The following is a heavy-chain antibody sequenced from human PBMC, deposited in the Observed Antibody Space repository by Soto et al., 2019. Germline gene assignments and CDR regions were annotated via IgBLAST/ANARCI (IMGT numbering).Heavy chain of an antibody. CDR2: SRADNSHP. Sequence: QVQLLQSGPEVKKPGASVKVSCRAFGYRFTEFGISWVRQAPGQGLEWVGWSRADNSHPNYAKSLQGRVNVTTDTSSSTAYMELTSLTSADTAVYYCARDADRFDFVWGRNDALDIWGQGTLVFVSS. CDR3: ARDADRFDFVWGRNDALDI. D-gene: IGHD3-16*01. J-gene: IGHJ3*02. V-gene: IGHV1-18*01. CDR1: GYRFTEFG.